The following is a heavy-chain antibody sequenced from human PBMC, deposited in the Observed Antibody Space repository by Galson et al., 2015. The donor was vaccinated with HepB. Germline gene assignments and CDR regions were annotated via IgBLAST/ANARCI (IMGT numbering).Heavy chain of an antibody. CDR2: IWYDGSNK. J-gene: IGHJ6*02. D-gene: IGHD4-11*01. CDR3: ARELAYRPYYYYYYGMDV. CDR1: GFTFSSYG. V-gene: IGHV3-33*01. Sequence: SLRLSCAASGFTFSSYGMHWVRQAPGKGLEWVAVIWYDGSNKYYADSVKGRFTISRDNSKNTLYLQMNSLRAEDTAVYYCARELAYRPYYYYYYGMDVWGQGTTVTVSS.